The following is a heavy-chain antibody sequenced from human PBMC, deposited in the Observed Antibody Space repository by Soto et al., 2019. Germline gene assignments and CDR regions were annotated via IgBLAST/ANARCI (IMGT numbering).Heavy chain of an antibody. CDR1: GFTFSSYA. V-gene: IGHV3-30-3*01. CDR2: ISYDGSNK. CDR3: ARDRQQLTTYYYYYYGMDV. Sequence: PGGSLRLSCAASGFTFSSYAMHWVRQAPGKWLDWVAVISYDGSNKYYADSVKGRFTISRDNSKNTLYLQMNSLRAEDTAVYYCARDRQQLTTYYYYYYGMDVWGQGTTVTVSS. J-gene: IGHJ6*02. D-gene: IGHD6-13*01.